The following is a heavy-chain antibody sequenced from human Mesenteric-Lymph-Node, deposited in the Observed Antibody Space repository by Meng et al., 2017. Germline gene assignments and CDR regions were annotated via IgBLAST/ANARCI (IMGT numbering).Heavy chain of an antibody. V-gene: IGHV1-69*13. J-gene: IGHJ4*02. CDR2: LIAVFDKT. D-gene: IGHD1-14*01. Sequence: QSGTWVQAPGLSGKVACQTSGVSFSTQTCSWVRQAPGQGLEWMGGLIAVFDKTKAAPRFQDRVTFTADESTSTAYMELSSLTFDDTAVYFCARGRRNEPLFDYWGQGTLVTVSS. CDR3: ARGRRNEPLFDY. CDR1: GVSFSTQT.